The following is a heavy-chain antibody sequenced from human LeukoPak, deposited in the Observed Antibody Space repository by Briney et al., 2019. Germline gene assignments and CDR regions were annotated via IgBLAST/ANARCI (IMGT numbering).Heavy chain of an antibody. CDR1: GFTFSSYG. J-gene: IGHJ4*02. V-gene: IGHV3-30*02. CDR2: IRYDGSQT. D-gene: IGHD6-13*01. CDR3: AKDRPAGVKTGNSSSWGGD. Sequence: GGSLRPSCAASGFTFSSYGMHWVRHAPGKGLGWVAFIRYDGSQTYYADSVKGRFTISRDTSKNTLYLQMNSPTGEDTAVYLCAKDRPAGVKTGNSSSWGGDWGQGTLVTVSS.